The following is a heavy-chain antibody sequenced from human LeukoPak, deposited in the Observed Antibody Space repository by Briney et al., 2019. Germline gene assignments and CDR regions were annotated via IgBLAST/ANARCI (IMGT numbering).Heavy chain of an antibody. CDR3: ARAVYSSSWIKIDY. J-gene: IGHJ4*02. CDR1: GYTFTGYY. CDR2: INPNSGGT. V-gene: IGHV1-2*02. Sequence: ASVKVSCNASGYTFTGYYMHWVRQAPGQGLEWMGWINPNSGGTNYAQKFQGRVTMTRDTSISTAYMELSRLRSDDTAVYYCARAVYSSSWIKIDYWGQGTLVTVSS. D-gene: IGHD6-13*01.